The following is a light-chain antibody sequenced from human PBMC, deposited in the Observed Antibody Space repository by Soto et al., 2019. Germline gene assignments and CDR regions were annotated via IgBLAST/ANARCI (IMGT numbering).Light chain of an antibody. CDR3: SSYTSSSTLVV. CDR1: SSDVGGYNY. J-gene: IGLJ2*01. CDR2: DVS. Sequence: QSVLTQPASVSGSPGQSITISCTGTSSDVGGYNYVSWYQQHPGKAPKLMIYDVSNRPSGVSNRFSGSKSGNTASLTISGLPAEDEADYYCSSYTSSSTLVVFGGGTMLTVL. V-gene: IGLV2-14*01.